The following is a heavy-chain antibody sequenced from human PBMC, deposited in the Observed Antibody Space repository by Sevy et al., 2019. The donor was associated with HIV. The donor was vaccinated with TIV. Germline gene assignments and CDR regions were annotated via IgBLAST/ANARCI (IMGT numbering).Heavy chain of an antibody. D-gene: IGHD3-10*01. CDR2: IYTSGST. CDR1: GGSISSYY. CDR3: ARDWYYYGSGGLYYYYYGMDV. J-gene: IGHJ6*02. V-gene: IGHV4-4*07. Sequence: SETLSLTCTVSGGSISSYYWSWIRQPAGKGLEWIGPIYTSGSTNYNPSLKSRVTMSVDTSKNQFSLKLSSVTAADTAVYYCARDWYYYGSGGLYYYYYGMDVWGQGTTVTVSS.